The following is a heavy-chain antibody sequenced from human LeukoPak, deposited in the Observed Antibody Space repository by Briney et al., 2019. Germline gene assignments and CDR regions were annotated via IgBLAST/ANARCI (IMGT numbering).Heavy chain of an antibody. CDR3: ASRKPGNDY. Sequence: PSETLSLTCTVSGGSITSFYWTWIRQSAEQGLKWIGRISSSGNTKYNPSLKSRITISADTSKNQFSLKLISVSAADTAVYYCASRKPGNDYWGQGTLVTVSS. V-gene: IGHV4-4*07. J-gene: IGHJ4*02. CDR2: ISSSGNT. D-gene: IGHD7-27*01. CDR1: GGSITSFY.